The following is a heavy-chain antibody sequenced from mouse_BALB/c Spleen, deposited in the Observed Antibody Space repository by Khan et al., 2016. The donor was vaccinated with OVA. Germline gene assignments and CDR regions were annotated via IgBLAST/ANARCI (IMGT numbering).Heavy chain of an antibody. CDR1: GYTFTTYW. J-gene: IGHJ2*01. CDR2: INPTSGYT. Sequence: VKLLESGAELAKPGASVKMSCKASGYTFTTYWMNWIKQRPGQGLEWIGYINPTSGYTDYNEKFKDRATLSAAKSSSTAYMQLTSLTSEDSAVYYCTRDRIDYWGQGTTLTVSS. CDR3: TRDRIDY. V-gene: IGHV1-7*01.